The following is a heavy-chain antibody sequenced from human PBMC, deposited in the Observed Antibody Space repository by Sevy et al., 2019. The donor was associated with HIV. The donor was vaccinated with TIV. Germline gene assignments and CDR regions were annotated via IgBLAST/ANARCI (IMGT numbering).Heavy chain of an antibody. V-gene: IGHV6-1*01. J-gene: IGHJ6*02. D-gene: IGHD3-10*01. Sequence: KQSQTLSLTCAISGDSVSSNSAAWNWIRQSPSRGLEWLGRTYYRSKWYNDYAVSVKSRITINPDTSKNQFSLQLNSVTPEDTAVYYCAREVETMVQGGFARLYGMDVWGQGTTVTVSS. CDR1: GDSVSSNSAA. CDR3: AREVETMVQGGFARLYGMDV. CDR2: TYYRSKWYN.